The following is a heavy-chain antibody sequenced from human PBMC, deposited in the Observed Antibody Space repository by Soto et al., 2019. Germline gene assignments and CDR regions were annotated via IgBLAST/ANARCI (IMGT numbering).Heavy chain of an antibody. D-gene: IGHD3-22*01. CDR3: VRVLDSSWYADL. V-gene: IGHV4-61*01. J-gene: IGHJ2*01. CDR2: IFYTRVT. Sequence: QVQRQASGPGLVKPSETLSLTCSVSGVSVSNASFYWTWIRQAPGTGLEYIRHIFYTRVTNYNPSLSGPVTISLDTSKNHFSLKLNSMTAADTAVYYCVRVLDSSWYADLWGRGTLVTVSS. CDR1: GVSVSNASFY.